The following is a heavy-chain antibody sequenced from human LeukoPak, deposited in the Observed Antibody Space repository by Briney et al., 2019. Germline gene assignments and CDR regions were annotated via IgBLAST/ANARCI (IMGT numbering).Heavy chain of an antibody. D-gene: IGHD3-10*01. Sequence: SETLSLTCTVSGGSISSSSYYWGWIRQPPGKGLEWIGSIYYSGSTYYNPSLKSRVTISVDTSKNQFSLKLSSVTAADTAVYYCARLPPVYYYGSGSYYRGGYFDYWGQGTLVTVSS. CDR2: IYYSGST. CDR1: GGSISSSSYY. V-gene: IGHV4-39*07. J-gene: IGHJ4*02. CDR3: ARLPPVYYYGSGSYYRGGYFDY.